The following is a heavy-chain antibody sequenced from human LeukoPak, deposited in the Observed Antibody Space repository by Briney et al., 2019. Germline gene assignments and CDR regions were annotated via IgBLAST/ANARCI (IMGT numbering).Heavy chain of an antibody. V-gene: IGHV3-23*01. Sequence: GGSLRLSCAASGITLSSYNMNWVRQAPGKGLEWVSAVSDRGISTYYADSVKGRFTISRDNSKNTLYLQMNSLRAEDTAVYYCAKDSAYAYYGSGSYWDYWGQGTLVTVSS. CDR1: GITLSSYN. J-gene: IGHJ4*02. CDR2: VSDRGIST. CDR3: AKDSAYAYYGSGSYWDY. D-gene: IGHD3-10*01.